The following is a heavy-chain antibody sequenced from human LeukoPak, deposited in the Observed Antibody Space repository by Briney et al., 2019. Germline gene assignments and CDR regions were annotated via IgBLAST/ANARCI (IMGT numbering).Heavy chain of an antibody. Sequence: PGGSLRLSCAASGFSFSSYPMNWVRQAPGKGLEWLSSISGSGGTKNYADSVKGRFTISRDNSKNTLYLQMNSLRAEDTAVYYCARDRSYVGFDYWGQGTLVTVSS. V-gene: IGHV3-23*01. CDR2: ISGSGGTK. CDR1: GFSFSSYP. CDR3: ARDRSYVGFDY. D-gene: IGHD4-23*01. J-gene: IGHJ4*02.